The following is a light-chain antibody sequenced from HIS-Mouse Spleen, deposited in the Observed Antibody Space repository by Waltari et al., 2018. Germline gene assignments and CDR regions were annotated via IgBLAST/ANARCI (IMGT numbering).Light chain of an antibody. CDR2: WAS. Sequence: DIVMTQSPDSLAVSVGERATINCKYSQSVLYSSNNKNYLAWYQQKPGQPPKLLIYWASTRESGVPDRFSGSGSGTDFTLTISSLQAEDVAVYYCQQYYSTPPWTFGQGTKVEIK. CDR3: QQYYSTPPWT. CDR1: QSVLYSSNNKNY. V-gene: IGKV4-1*01. J-gene: IGKJ1*01.